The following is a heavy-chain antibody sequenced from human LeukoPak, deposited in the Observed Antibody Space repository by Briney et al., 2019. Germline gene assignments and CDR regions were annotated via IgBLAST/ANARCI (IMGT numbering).Heavy chain of an antibody. CDR2: INPNSGGT. V-gene: IGHV1-2*02. D-gene: IGHD3-3*01. CDR1: GYTFTGYY. J-gene: IGHJ4*02. Sequence: GASVKVSCKASGYTFTGYYMHWVRQAPGQGLEWMGWINPNSGGTNYAQKFQGRVTMTRDTSISTAYMELSRLRSDDTAEYYCARDGGDFWSGYYRAQDYHFDYWGRGTLVTVSS. CDR3: ARDGGDFWSGYYRAQDYHFDY.